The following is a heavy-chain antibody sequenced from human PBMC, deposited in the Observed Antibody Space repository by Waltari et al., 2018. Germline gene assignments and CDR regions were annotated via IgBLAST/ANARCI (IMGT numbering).Heavy chain of an antibody. CDR3: ARMYYYDYYYGMDV. D-gene: IGHD3-10*01. CDR2: VYYRGTT. CDR1: GGSLSDHF. J-gene: IGHJ6*02. V-gene: IGHV4-59*11. Sequence: QVQLQESGPGLVKSSETLSLTCSVSGGSLSDHFWSWVRQSPGKGLVWIGNVYYRGTTSYNPSLKSRVTISIDTSKNQFSLKLNSVTAADTAMYYCARMYYYDYYYGMDVWGQGTTVIVSS.